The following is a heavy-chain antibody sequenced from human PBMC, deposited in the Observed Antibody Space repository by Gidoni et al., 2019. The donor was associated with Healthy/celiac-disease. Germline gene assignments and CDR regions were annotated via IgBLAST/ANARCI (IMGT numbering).Heavy chain of an antibody. J-gene: IGHJ1*01. CDR1: GFPFSSYA. CDR2: ISGSGGST. V-gene: IGHV3-23*01. D-gene: IGHD2-15*01. CDR3: AKRVVVAAIEGQH. Sequence: EVQLFESGGGLVQPGGSLRLSCSASGFPFSSYAMSWVRQAPGKGLEWVSAISGSGGSTYYADSVKGRFTIARDNSKNTLYLQMNSLRAEDTAVYYCAKRVVVAAIEGQHWGQGTLVTVSS.